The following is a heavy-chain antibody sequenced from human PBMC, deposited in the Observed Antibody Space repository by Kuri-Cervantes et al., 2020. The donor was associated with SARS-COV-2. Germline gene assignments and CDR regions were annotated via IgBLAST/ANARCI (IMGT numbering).Heavy chain of an antibody. CDR3: ARDGWGSTSHNWFDP. V-gene: IGHV3-7*04. D-gene: IGHD2-2*01. CDR2: INQDGSEK. J-gene: IGHJ5*02. CDR1: GFTFSYYW. Sequence: GESLKISCAASGFTFSYYWMSWVRQAQGKGLEWVANINQDGSEKYYVGDVKGRFTISRDNAKNSLYLQMNSLRAEDTALYYCARDGWGSTSHNWFDPWGQGTLVTVSS.